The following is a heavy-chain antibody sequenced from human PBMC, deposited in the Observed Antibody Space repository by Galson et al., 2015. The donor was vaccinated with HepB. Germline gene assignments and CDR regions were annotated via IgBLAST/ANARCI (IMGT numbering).Heavy chain of an antibody. CDR1: GFTFSNAW. CDR3: TTVIVGDGY. D-gene: IGHD1-26*01. J-gene: IGHJ4*02. Sequence: SLRLSCADSGFTFSNAWMSWVRQAPGKGLEWVGRIKSRPDGGATDYTAPVKGRFTISRDDSKNTLYLQMNSLKTEDTAVYYCTTVIVGDGYWGQGTLVTVSS. CDR2: IKSRPDGGAT. V-gene: IGHV3-15*01.